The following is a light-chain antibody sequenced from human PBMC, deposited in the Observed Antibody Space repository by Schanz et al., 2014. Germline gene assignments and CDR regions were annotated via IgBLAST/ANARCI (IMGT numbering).Light chain of an antibody. CDR2: DVT. CDR1: SSDVGAYNY. Sequence: QSVLTQPASVSGAPGQSITISCTGTSSDVGAYNYVSWYQQHPGKAPKLMIYDVTYRPSGVSNRFSGSKSGNTASLTISGLLAEDEADYYCSSYRSSKTVVFGGGTKLTVL. V-gene: IGLV2-14*03. CDR3: SSYRSSKTVV. J-gene: IGLJ2*01.